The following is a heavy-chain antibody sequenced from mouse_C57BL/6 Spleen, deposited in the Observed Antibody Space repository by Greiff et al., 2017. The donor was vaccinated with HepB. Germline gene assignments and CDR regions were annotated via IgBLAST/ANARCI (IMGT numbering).Heavy chain of an antibody. Sequence: QVQLQQPGAELVKPGASVKMSCKASGYTFTSYWITWVKQRPGQGLEWIGDIYPGSGSTNYNEKFKSKATRTVDTSSSTAYLQLSSLTSEDSAVYYCARRAGKDYAMDYWGQGTSVTVSS. D-gene: IGHD1-3*01. CDR1: GYTFTSYW. CDR2: IYPGSGST. J-gene: IGHJ4*01. V-gene: IGHV1-55*01. CDR3: ARRAGKDYAMDY.